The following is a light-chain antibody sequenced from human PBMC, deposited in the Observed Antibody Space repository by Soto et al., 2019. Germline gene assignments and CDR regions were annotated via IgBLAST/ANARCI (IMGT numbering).Light chain of an antibody. Sequence: QSALTQPRSVSGSPGQSVTISCTGTGSDVGGYNYVSWYQQHPGKAPKLMIYDVSKRPSGVPDRFSGSKSGNTASLTISGLQAEDYADYYCCSYAGSRYVFGTGTKVTVL. CDR1: GSDVGGYNY. V-gene: IGLV2-11*01. CDR2: DVS. J-gene: IGLJ1*01. CDR3: CSYAGSRYV.